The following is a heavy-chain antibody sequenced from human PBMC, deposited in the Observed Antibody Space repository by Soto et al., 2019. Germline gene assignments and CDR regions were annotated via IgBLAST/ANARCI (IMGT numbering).Heavy chain of an antibody. V-gene: IGHV4-34*01. D-gene: IGHD6-13*01. CDR2: INHSGST. CDR1: GGSFSGYY. J-gene: IGHJ5*02. Sequence: SETLSLTCAVYGGSFSGYYWSWIRQPPGKGLEWIGEINHSGSTNYNPSLKSRVTISVDTSKNQFSLKLSSVTAADTAVYYCARGLLRGFIAAAGRKSNWFDPWGQGTLVTVSS. CDR3: ARGLLRGFIAAAGRKSNWFDP.